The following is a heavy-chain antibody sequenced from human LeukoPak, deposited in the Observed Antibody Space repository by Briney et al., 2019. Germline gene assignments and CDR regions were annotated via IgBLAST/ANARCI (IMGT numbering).Heavy chain of an antibody. Sequence: SETLSLTCAVYGGSFSGYYWSWIRQPPGKGLEWIGEINHSGGTNYNPSLKSRVTISVDTSKNQFSLRLNSVTAADTAVYYCARATATLPVTGSFPDYWGQGTLVTVSS. CDR1: GGSFSGYY. V-gene: IGHV4-34*01. J-gene: IGHJ4*02. CDR2: INHSGGT. CDR3: ARATATLPVTGSFPDY. D-gene: IGHD1-26*01.